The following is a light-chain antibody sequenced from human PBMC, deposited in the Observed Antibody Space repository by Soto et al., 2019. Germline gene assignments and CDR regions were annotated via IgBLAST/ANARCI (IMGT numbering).Light chain of an antibody. V-gene: IGKV3-20*01. CDR3: QQYGSSPRT. CDR2: GAS. Sequence: EIVLTQSPATLSVSPGERATLSCRASQSVSSNYLAWYQQNPGQAPRLLIYGASTRATGIPDRFSGSGSGTDFTLTISRLEPEDFAVYYCQQYGSSPRTFGGGTKVDI. J-gene: IGKJ4*01. CDR1: QSVSSNY.